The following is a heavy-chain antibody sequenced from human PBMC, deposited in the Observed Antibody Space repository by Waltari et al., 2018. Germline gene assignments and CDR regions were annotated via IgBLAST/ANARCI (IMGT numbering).Heavy chain of an antibody. D-gene: IGHD3-10*01. J-gene: IGHJ3*01. V-gene: IGHV3-7*01. Sequence: EVQLVESGGGIVQPGGSLRLSCVTYGFKFSDFWINWVRQATGSGLGWVSNIRQDGVAKNYLDSVKGRFTVSRDNAENSLFLQLNSLTAEDTALYYCARDVPNSGRGGFDFWGHGTMVTVSS. CDR2: IRQDGVAK. CDR1: GFKFSDFW. CDR3: ARDVPNSGRGGFDF.